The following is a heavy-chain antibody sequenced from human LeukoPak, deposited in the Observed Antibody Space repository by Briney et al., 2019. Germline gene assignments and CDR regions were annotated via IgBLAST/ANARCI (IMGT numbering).Heavy chain of an antibody. J-gene: IGHJ4*02. D-gene: IGHD3-3*01. CDR1: GGSISSGGYY. V-gene: IGHV4-30-2*01. CDR2: IYHSGST. Sequence: SQTLSLTCTVSGGSISSGGYYWSWIRQPPGKGLEWIGYIYHSGSTYYNPSLKSRVTISVDRSKNQFSLKLSSVTAADTAVYYCARVKRSADFDYWGQGTLVTVTS. CDR3: ARVKRSADFDY.